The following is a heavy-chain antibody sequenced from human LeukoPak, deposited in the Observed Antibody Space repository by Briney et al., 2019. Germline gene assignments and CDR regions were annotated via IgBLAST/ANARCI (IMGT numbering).Heavy chain of an antibody. CDR2: IYSGGST. D-gene: IGHD4-11*01. CDR1: GFTFSSYW. Sequence: PGGSLRLSCAASGFTFSSYWMNWARQAPGKGLKWVSVIYSGGSTYYADSVKGRFTISRDNSKNTLYLQMNSLRAEDTAVYYCASRATVTTDRFWFDPWGQGTLVTVSS. J-gene: IGHJ5*02. V-gene: IGHV3-53*01. CDR3: ASRATVTTDRFWFDP.